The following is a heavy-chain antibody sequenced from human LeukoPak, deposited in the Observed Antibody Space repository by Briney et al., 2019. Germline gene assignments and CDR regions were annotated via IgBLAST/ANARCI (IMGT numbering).Heavy chain of an antibody. CDR2: IYYSGST. Sequence: PSETLSLTCTVSGGSISNYYWSWIRQPPGKGLEWIGYIYYSGSTNYNPSLKSRVTISVDTSKNQFSLKLTSVIASDTAVYYCAGSEPSCGGGISSYVSDYWAPGILVTFPP. J-gene: IGHJ4*02. CDR1: GGSISNYY. V-gene: IGHV4-59*12. D-gene: IGHD2-15*01. CDR3: AGSEPSCGGGISSYVSDY.